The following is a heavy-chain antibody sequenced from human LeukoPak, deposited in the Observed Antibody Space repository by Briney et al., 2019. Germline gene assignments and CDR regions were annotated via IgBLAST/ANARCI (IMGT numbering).Heavy chain of an antibody. CDR3: ARDMGGNSFDI. D-gene: IGHD3-16*01. V-gene: IGHV3-66*01. CDR1: GFTVSSNY. J-gene: IGHJ3*02. Sequence: GGSLRLSCAASGFTVSSNYMSWVRQAPGKGQGWVSVIYSGGSTYYADSVKGRFTISRDNSKNTLYLQMNSLRAEDTAVYYCARDMGGNSFDIWGQGTLVTVSS. CDR2: IYSGGST.